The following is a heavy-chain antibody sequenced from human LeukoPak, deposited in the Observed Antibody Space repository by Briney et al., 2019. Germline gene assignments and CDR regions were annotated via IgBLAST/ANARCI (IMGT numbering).Heavy chain of an antibody. CDR3: ARDSHYDFWSGKPPPRYFDY. D-gene: IGHD3-3*01. CDR2: ISGSGGST. J-gene: IGHJ4*02. CDR1: GFTFSSYA. Sequence: GGSLRLSCAASGFTFSSYAMSWVRQAPGKGLEWVSAISGSGGSTYYADSVKGRFTISRDNFKNTLYLQMNSLRAEDTAVYYCARDSHYDFWSGKPPPRYFDYWGQGTLVTVSS. V-gene: IGHV3-23*01.